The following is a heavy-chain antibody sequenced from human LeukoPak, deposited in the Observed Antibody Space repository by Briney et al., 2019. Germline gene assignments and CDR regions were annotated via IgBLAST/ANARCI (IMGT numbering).Heavy chain of an antibody. CDR3: AKVEYQLLYGLGY. Sequence: GRSLSLSCAASGFTFSSYAMSGVPEAPGKALEAGSSISGSGGSTYYADSVKGRFTISRDNSKNTLYLQMNSLTAEDTAVYYCAKVEYQLLYGLGYWGQGTLVTVPS. CDR2: ISGSGGST. D-gene: IGHD2-2*02. J-gene: IGHJ4*02. CDR1: GFTFSSYA. V-gene: IGHV3-23*01.